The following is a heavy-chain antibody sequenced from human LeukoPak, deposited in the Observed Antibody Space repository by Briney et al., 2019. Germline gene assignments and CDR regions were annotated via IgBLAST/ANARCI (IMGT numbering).Heavy chain of an antibody. Sequence: SVKVSCKASGGTFSSYAISWVRQAPGQGLEWMGRIIPILGIANYAQKFQGRVAITADKSTSTAYMELSSLRSEDTAVYYCARGPSGVAAAGRRGIFDYWGQGTLVTVSS. D-gene: IGHD6-13*01. CDR3: ARGPSGVAAAGRRGIFDY. V-gene: IGHV1-69*04. CDR2: IIPILGIA. CDR1: GGTFSSYA. J-gene: IGHJ4*02.